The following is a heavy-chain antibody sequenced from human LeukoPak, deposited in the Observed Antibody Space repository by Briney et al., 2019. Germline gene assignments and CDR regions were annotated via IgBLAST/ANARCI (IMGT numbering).Heavy chain of an antibody. V-gene: IGHV3-73*01. CDR2: IRSKANTYAT. D-gene: IGHD2-2*01. Sequence: GGSLRLSCAASGFTFSGSAMHWVRQPSGKGLEWFGRIRSKANTYATAYAASVRGRFTISRDDSNNTAYLQMNSLKTEDTAVYYCTRQRLVAAALEDFDYGGQGTLVTVSS. CDR3: TRQRLVAAALEDFDY. CDR1: GFTFSGSA. J-gene: IGHJ4*02.